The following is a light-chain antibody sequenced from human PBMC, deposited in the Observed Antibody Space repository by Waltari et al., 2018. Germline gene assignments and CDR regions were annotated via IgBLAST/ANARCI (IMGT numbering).Light chain of an antibody. CDR1: SSDIGLYNY. Sequence: QSALNQPASVSGSPGQSITISCTGTSSDIGLYNYVSWYQQHPDRDPKLLIFDVSNRPSGVLNRFSGSKSGNTASLTITGLQAEDEADYYCASYTSSSLIFGGGTKLTVL. CDR2: DVS. J-gene: IGLJ2*01. CDR3: ASYTSSSLI. V-gene: IGLV2-14*03.